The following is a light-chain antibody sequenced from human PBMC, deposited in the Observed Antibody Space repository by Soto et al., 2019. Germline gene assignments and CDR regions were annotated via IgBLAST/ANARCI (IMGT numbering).Light chain of an antibody. CDR2: GAS. J-gene: IGKJ2*01. V-gene: IGKV1-39*01. CDR1: QPISNN. CDR3: HQSYSNPTP. Sequence: DIQLTQSPSSLSASVGDRVAITCRASQPISNNLNWYQQKPGKAPKLLLFGASTLQRGVPSRFSGSGPGSDFTLTISDLQPEDFATYCCHQSYSNPTPFGQGTRLEIK.